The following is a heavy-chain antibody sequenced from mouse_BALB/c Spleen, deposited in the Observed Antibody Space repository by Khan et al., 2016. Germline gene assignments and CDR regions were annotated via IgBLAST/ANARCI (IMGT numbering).Heavy chain of an antibody. Sequence: EVELVESGGGLVKPGGSLKLSCAASGFTFSGYAMSWVRQTPEKRLEWVASISSGGSTYYPDSVKGRFTISRDNARNILYLQMSSLRSEDTAMYYCARIGSSTYWYFDVWGVGTTVTVSS. D-gene: IGHD1-1*01. CDR3: ARIGSSTYWYFDV. CDR2: ISSGGST. V-gene: IGHV5-6-5*01. CDR1: GFTFSGYA. J-gene: IGHJ1*01.